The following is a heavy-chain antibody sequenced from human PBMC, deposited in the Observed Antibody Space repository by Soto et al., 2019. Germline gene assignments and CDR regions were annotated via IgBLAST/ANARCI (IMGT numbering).Heavy chain of an antibody. Sequence: QVQLVESGGGVVQPGRSLRLSCAASGFTFSSYAMHWVRQAPGKGLEWVAVISYDGSNKYYADSVKGRFTISRDNSKNTLYLQMNSLRAEDTAVYYCANGDYYDSSGYSLIYGMDVWGQGTTVTVSS. V-gene: IGHV3-30*04. J-gene: IGHJ6*02. CDR2: ISYDGSNK. CDR3: ANGDYYDSSGYSLIYGMDV. CDR1: GFTFSSYA. D-gene: IGHD3-22*01.